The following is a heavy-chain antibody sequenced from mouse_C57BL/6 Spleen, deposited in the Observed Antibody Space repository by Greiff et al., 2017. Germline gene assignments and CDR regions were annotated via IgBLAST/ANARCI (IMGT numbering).Heavy chain of an antibody. CDR1: GYTFTDYE. CDR3: TRSQGHWHYFDY. Sequence: QVQLQQSGAELVRPGASVTLSCKASGYTFTDYEMHWVKQTPVHGLEWIGAIDPETGGTAYNQKFKGKAILTADKSSSTAYMELRSLTSEDSAVYYCTRSQGHWHYFDYWGQGTTLTVSS. D-gene: IGHD4-1*01. V-gene: IGHV1-15*01. CDR2: IDPETGGT. J-gene: IGHJ2*01.